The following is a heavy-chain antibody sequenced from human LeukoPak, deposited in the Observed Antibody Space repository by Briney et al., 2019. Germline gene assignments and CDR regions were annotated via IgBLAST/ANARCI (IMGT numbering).Heavy chain of an antibody. CDR2: IIPIFGTA. D-gene: IGHD6-19*01. CDR3: AIHRDSSGWYIGDY. J-gene: IGHJ4*02. Sequence: ASVKVSCKASGDTFSSYAISWVRQAPGQGLEWMGGIIPIFGTANYAQKFQGRVTITADESTSTAYMELSSLRSEDTAVYYCAIHRDSSGWYIGDYWGQGTLVTVSS. V-gene: IGHV1-69*13. CDR1: GDTFSSYA.